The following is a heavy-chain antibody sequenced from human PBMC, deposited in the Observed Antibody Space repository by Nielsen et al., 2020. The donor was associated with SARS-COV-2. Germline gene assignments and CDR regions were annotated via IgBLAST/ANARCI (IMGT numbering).Heavy chain of an antibody. CDR3: ARGVVPAAMTWFDP. Sequence: ASVKVSCKASGYMFTSYYMHWVRQAPGQGLEWMGIINPSGGSTSYAQKFQGRVTITADESTSTAYMELSSLRSEDTAVYYCARGVVPAAMTWFDPWGQGTLVTVSS. V-gene: IGHV1-46*01. D-gene: IGHD2-2*01. CDR1: GYMFTSYY. J-gene: IGHJ5*02. CDR2: INPSGGST.